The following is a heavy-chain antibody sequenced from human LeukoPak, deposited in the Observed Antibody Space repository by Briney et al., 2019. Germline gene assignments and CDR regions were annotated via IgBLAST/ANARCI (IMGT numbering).Heavy chain of an antibody. J-gene: IGHJ4*02. D-gene: IGHD6-13*01. CDR3: AKESRASSSWYVATGNYFDY. Sequence: PGGSLGLSCAASGFTFSSYGMHWVRKAPGKGWEWVAVISYDGSNKYYADSVKGRFTISRDNSKNTLYLQMNSLRAEDTAVYYCAKESRASSSWYVATGNYFDYWGQGTLVTVSS. V-gene: IGHV3-30*18. CDR1: GFTFSSYG. CDR2: ISYDGSNK.